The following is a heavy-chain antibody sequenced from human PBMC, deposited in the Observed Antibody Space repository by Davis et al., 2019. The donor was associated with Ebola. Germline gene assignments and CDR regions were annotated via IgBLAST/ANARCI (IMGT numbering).Heavy chain of an antibody. D-gene: IGHD6-13*01. CDR2: INSDGSIT. V-gene: IGHV3-74*01. CDR1: GFTVSSNY. CDR3: ARASSGAAAGSLHYYYYMDV. J-gene: IGHJ6*03. Sequence: GESLKISCAASGFTVSSNYMSWVRQAPGKGLVWVSRINSDGSITSYADSVKGRFTISRDNAKNTLSLQMNSLRAEDTAVYYCARASSGAAAGSLHYYYYMDVWGKGTTVTVSS.